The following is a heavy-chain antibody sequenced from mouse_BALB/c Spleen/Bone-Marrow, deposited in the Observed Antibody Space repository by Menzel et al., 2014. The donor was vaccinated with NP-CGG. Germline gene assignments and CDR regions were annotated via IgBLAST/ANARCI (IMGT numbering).Heavy chain of an antibody. CDR1: GFTFSNYW. CDR3: TRLDYDWFAY. Sequence: EVKLMESGGGLVQPGGSMKLSCVASGFTFSNYWMSWVRQSPEKGLEWVAEIKLKSNNYATHYAESVKGRFTIPRDDSKSSVYLQMSNLRAEDTGIYYCTRLDYDWFAYWGQGTLVTVSA. D-gene: IGHD2-4*01. V-gene: IGHV6-6*02. CDR2: IKLKSNNYAT. J-gene: IGHJ3*01.